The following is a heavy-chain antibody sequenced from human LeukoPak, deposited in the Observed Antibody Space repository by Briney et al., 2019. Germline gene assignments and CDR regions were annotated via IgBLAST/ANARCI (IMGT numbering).Heavy chain of an antibody. J-gene: IGHJ4*02. CDR2: LYSGGIT. V-gene: IGHV3-66*02. Sequence: TGGSLRLSCAASGFTVSTNHMSWVRQAPGKGLEWVSVLYSGGITYDGDSVKGRFTISGDNSKNTLYLQMNSLRTEDTAVYYCARTASGNHFEYWGQGTLVTVS. CDR3: ARTASGNHFEY. CDR1: GFTVSTNH. D-gene: IGHD3-10*01.